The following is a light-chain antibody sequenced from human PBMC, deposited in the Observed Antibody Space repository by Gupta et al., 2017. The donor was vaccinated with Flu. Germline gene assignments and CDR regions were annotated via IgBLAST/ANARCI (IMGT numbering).Light chain of an antibody. V-gene: IGKV1-33*01. J-gene: IGKJ1*01. Sequence: SGSVGDRVTITCQASQDISKYLNWYQQRRGKAPKLLIYGASNLQTGVPSRFSGSGSGTDFTFTISSLQPADIATYYCQQYDDLPRTFGQGTKVEIK. CDR2: GAS. CDR3: QQYDDLPRT. CDR1: QDISKY.